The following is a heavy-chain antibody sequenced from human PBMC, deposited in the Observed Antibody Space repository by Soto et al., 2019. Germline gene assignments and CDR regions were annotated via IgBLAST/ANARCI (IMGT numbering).Heavy chain of an antibody. D-gene: IGHD3-22*01. J-gene: IGHJ4*02. CDR1: GGTFSRHA. CDR2: IIPMFGTA. CDR3: ARGWGYDSSDYYYAY. Sequence: QVQLVQSGAEVRKPGSSVKVSCKASGGTFSRHAISWVRQAPGQGLEWMGGIIPMFGTANHEQKFQGRVTIIEDESTSTAYMELSSLRSEDTAIYYCARGWGYDSSDYYYAYWGQGTVVIVSS. V-gene: IGHV1-69*01.